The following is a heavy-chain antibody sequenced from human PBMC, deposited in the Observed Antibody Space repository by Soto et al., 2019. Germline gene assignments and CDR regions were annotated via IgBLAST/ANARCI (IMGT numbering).Heavy chain of an antibody. CDR1: GGSISSGGYA. CDR3: ARGNVVAIDY. J-gene: IGHJ4*02. CDR2: IYHSGST. D-gene: IGHD2-21*01. V-gene: IGHV4-30-2*01. Sequence: QLQLQASGSGLVTPSQTLSLTCAVSGGSISSGGYAWSWIRQPPGKGLEWIGYIYHSGSTYYNPSLKSRVTISVDRSKNQFSLKLSSVTAADTAVYYCARGNVVAIDYWGQGTLVTVSS.